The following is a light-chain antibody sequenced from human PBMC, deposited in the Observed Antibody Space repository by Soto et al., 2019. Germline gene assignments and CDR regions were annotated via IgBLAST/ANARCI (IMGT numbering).Light chain of an antibody. J-gene: IGKJ2*01. CDR1: QSVSSSY. CDR2: GAS. CDR3: QQYGKSAMFT. Sequence: EIVLTQSPGTLSLSPGERATLSCRASQSVSSSYLAWYQQKPGQAPRLLIYGASSRATGIPDRFSGSGSGTDFTLTISRLEPEDLAVYYCQQYGKSAMFTFGQGTKLEIK. V-gene: IGKV3-20*01.